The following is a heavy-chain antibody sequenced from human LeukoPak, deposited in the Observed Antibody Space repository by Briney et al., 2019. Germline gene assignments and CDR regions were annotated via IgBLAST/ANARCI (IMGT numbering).Heavy chain of an antibody. V-gene: IGHV3-21*01. CDR2: ISSSSSYI. Sequence: GGSLRLFCAASGFTFSSYSMNWVRQAPGKGLEWVSSISSSSSYIYYADSVKGRFTISRDNAKNSLYLQMNSLRAEDTAVYYCASDMGYSNYYFDYWGQGTLVTVSS. CDR3: ASDMGYSNYYFDY. CDR1: GFTFSSYS. D-gene: IGHD4-4*01. J-gene: IGHJ4*02.